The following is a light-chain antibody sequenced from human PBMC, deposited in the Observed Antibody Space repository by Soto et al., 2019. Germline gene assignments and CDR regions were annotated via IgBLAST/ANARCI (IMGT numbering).Light chain of an antibody. J-gene: IGKJ4*02. V-gene: IGKV3-11*01. Sequence: EIVLTQSPATLSLSPGERATLSCRASQSVGSYLAWYQQKPGQAPRLLIYDAFSRATGIPARFSGSGSGTDFTLTISSLEPEDFAGYYCQQRSTWPLTFGGGTKVEIK. CDR1: QSVGSY. CDR3: QQRSTWPLT. CDR2: DAF.